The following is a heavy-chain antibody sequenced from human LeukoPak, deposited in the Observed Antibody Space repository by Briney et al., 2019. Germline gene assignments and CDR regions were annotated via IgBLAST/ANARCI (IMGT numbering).Heavy chain of an antibody. CDR1: GGSFSGYY. CDR3: ARVVYSSGWDNGGIFDY. D-gene: IGHD6-19*01. V-gene: IGHV4-34*01. Sequence: PSETLSLTCAVYGGSFSGYYWSWIRQPPGKGLEWIGEINHSGSTNYNPSLKSRVTISVDTSKNQFSLKLSSVTAADTAVYYCARVVYSSGWDNGGIFDYWGQGTLVTVSS. J-gene: IGHJ4*02. CDR2: INHSGST.